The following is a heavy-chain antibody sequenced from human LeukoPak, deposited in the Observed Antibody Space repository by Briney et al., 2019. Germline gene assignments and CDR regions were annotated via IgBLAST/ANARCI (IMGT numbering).Heavy chain of an antibody. CDR2: IYPGDSDT. D-gene: IGHD2-2*02. CDR1: GYSFTSYW. Sequence: GESLQISCQGSGYSFTSYWIGWVRQMPGKGLEWMGIIYPGDSDTRYSPSFQGQVTISADKSISTAYLQWSSLKASDTAMYYCARHKGRGGYCSSTSCYTVLYNWFDPWGQGTLVTVSS. CDR3: ARHKGRGGYCSSTSCYTVLYNWFDP. J-gene: IGHJ5*02. V-gene: IGHV5-51*01.